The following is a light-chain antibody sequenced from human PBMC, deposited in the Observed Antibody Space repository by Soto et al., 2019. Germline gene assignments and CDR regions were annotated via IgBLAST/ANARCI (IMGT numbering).Light chain of an antibody. J-gene: IGKJ2*01. CDR3: QQYGDSPPYT. V-gene: IGKV3-20*01. CDR2: AAS. Sequence: EIVLTQSPGTLSLSPGERATLSCRASQSVSSSYLAWYQQKPGRAPRLLIYAASSRATGIPDRFSGSGSGTDFTLTISRLETEDFAVYYCQQYGDSPPYTFGQGTKLEIK. CDR1: QSVSSSY.